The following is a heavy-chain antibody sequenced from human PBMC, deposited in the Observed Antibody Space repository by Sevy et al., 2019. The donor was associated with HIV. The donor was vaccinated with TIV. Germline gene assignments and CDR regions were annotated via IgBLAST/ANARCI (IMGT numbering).Heavy chain of an antibody. D-gene: IGHD5-18*01. CDR3: AKAPRGYSYASFFDY. CDR2: ISYDGSNK. CDR1: GFTFTSYG. Sequence: GGSLRLSCAASGFTFTSYGMHWVRQAPGKGLEWVAVISYDGSNKYYADSVKGRFTISRDKSKNTLYLQMNSLRAGDTAVYYCAKAPRGYSYASFFDYWGQGTLVTVSS. V-gene: IGHV3-30*18. J-gene: IGHJ4*02.